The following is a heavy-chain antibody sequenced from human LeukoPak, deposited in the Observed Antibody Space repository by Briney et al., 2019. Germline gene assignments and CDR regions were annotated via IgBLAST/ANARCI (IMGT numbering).Heavy chain of an antibody. D-gene: IGHD2-8*02. J-gene: IGHJ4*02. V-gene: IGHV3-21*04. CDR3: ATYRQVLLPFES. CDR1: GFTFSSYS. CDR2: IFPSGGEI. Sequence: KAGGSLRLSCAASGFTFSSYSMNWVRQPPGKGLEWVSSIFPSGGEIHYADSVRGRFTISRDNSKSTLSLQMNSLRAEDTAIYYCATYRQVLLPFESWGQGTLVTVSS.